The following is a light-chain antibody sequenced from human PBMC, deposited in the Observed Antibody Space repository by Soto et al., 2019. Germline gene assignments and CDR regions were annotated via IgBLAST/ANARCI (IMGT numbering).Light chain of an antibody. CDR3: QQYNSYTWT. V-gene: IGKV3-20*01. Sequence: EIVFTQSPGTLSLSPGERATLSCRASQSLSSTYLAWYQQKPGQAPRLLIYGASNRETGIPDRFSGSGSGTEFTLTISSLQPDDFATDYCQQYNSYTWTFGQGTKVDIK. J-gene: IGKJ1*01. CDR2: GAS. CDR1: QSLSSTY.